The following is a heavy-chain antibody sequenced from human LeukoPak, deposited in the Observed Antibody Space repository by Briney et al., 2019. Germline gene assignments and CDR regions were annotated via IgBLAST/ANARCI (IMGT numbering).Heavy chain of an antibody. CDR3: ARDRGNGDYGDYFDS. J-gene: IGHJ4*02. CDR1: GGSVTSGPNY. CDR2: IQTSGRV. V-gene: IGHV4-61*02. D-gene: IGHD4-17*01. Sequence: PSETLSLTCSVCGGSVTSGPNYCNWIRRPAGKGLEWIGRIQTSGRVNYNPSLKSRVTVYLDTPKNLVSLQLTSVTAADTAVYYCARDRGNGDYGDYFDSWGQGTQVTVSS.